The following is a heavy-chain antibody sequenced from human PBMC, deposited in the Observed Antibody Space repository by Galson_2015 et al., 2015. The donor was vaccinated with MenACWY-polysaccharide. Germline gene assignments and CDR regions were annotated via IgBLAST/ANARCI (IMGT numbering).Heavy chain of an antibody. V-gene: IGHV2-5*02. D-gene: IGHD2-2*01. Sequence: PALVKPTQTLTLTCTFSGFSLSTSGVGVGWIRQPPGKALEWLALIYWDDDKRYSPSLKSRLTITKDTSENQVVLTMTNMDHVDTATYYCAHSGDYCSSTSCPKYFDSWGQGTLVTVSS. CDR3: AHSGDYCSSTSCPKYFDS. CDR1: GFSLSTSGVG. CDR2: IYWDDDK. J-gene: IGHJ4*02.